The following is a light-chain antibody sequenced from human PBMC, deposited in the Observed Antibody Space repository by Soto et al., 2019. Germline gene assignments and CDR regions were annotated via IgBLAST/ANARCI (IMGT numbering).Light chain of an antibody. CDR1: QSIDSS. J-gene: IGKJ1*01. CDR2: GAS. CDR3: QQTYSGSA. Sequence: DIQMTQSPSSLSASVGDRVTITCRARQSIDSSLNWYQQKPGRAPKLLIFGASTLQSGVPSRFNGTGSGTGFTLTISSLQPEDFATYYCQQTYSGSAFGQGTKVEI. V-gene: IGKV1-39*01.